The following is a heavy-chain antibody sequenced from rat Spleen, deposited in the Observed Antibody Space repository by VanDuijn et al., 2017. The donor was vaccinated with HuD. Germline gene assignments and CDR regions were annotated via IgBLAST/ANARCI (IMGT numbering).Heavy chain of an antibody. CDR3: TRENWKPDY. D-gene: IGHD4-2*01. CDR2: ITSAGDTT. V-gene: IGHV5-31*01. Sequence: EVQLVESGGGLVQTGRSLKLACIASGFTFNNYWMTWILQAPWKGLEWVASITSAGDTTYYQDSVKGRFTISRENAYITLYLQMNSLRSEDTGTYYCTRENWKPDYWGQGVMVTVSS. CDR1: GFTFNNYW. J-gene: IGHJ2*01.